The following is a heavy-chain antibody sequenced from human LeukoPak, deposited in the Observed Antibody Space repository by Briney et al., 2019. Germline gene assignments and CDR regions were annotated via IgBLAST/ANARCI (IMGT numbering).Heavy chain of an antibody. D-gene: IGHD3-16*02. Sequence: GASVKVSCKASGYTFTSYGISWVRQAPGQGLEWMGWISAYNGNTNYAQKLQGRVTMTTDTSTSTAYMELRSLRSDDTAVYYCARGRLPFEGVIVVLDYWGQGTLVTVSS. CDR3: ARGRLPFEGVIVVLDY. CDR2: ISAYNGNT. J-gene: IGHJ4*02. CDR1: GYTFTSYG. V-gene: IGHV1-18*01.